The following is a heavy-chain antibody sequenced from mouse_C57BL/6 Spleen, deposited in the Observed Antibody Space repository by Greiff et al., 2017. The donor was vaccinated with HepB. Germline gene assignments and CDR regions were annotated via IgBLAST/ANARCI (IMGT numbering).Heavy chain of an antibody. V-gene: IGHV1-69*01. D-gene: IGHD1-1*01. CDR1: GYTFTSYW. Sequence: QVQLQQPGAELVMPGASVKLSCKASGYTFTSYWMHWVKQRPGQGLEWIGEIDPSDSYTNYNQKFKGKSTLTVDKSSSTAYMQLSSLTSEDSAVYYWAYGSSWYFDVWGTGTTVTVSS. CDR3: AYGSSWYFDV. CDR2: IDPSDSYT. J-gene: IGHJ1*03.